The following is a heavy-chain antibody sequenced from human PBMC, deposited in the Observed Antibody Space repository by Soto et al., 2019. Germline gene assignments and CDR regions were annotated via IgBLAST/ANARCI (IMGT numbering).Heavy chain of an antibody. Sequence: QVQLVQSGAEVKKPGSSVKVSCKASGGTFSSYAISWVRQAPGQGLEWMGGIIPIFGTANYAQKFQGRVTLTADESTSKVYMELSSLRSEDTAVYYCARDIGDYGYYYYGMDVWGQGTTVTVSS. CDR2: IIPIFGTA. CDR3: ARDIGDYGYYYYGMDV. D-gene: IGHD4-17*01. V-gene: IGHV1-69*12. CDR1: GGTFSSYA. J-gene: IGHJ6*02.